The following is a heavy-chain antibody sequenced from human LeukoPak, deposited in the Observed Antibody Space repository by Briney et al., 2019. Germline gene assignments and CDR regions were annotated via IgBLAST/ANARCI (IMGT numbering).Heavy chain of an antibody. CDR2: IWYDGSNK. J-gene: IGHJ4*02. CDR1: GFTFSSYG. CDR3: ARDQRGYSYGNFDY. D-gene: IGHD5-18*01. Sequence: GGSLRLSCAASGFTFSSYGMHWVRQAPGKGREWVAVIWYDGSNKYYADSVKGRFTISRDNSKNTLYLQMNSLRAEDTAVYYCARDQRGYSYGNFDYWGQGTLVTVSS. V-gene: IGHV3-33*01.